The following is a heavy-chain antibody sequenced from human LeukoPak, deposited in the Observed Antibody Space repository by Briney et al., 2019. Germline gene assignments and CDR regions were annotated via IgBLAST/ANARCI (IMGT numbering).Heavy chain of an antibody. CDR2: IRYDGSNK. V-gene: IGHV3-30*02. J-gene: IGHJ4*02. CDR3: AKDASWGGSEYDY. CDR1: GFTFSSYG. Sequence: GGSLRLSCAASGFTFSSYGMHWVRQAPGKGLEWLAFIRYDGSNKYYADSVKGRFTISRDNSKNTLYLQMNSLRAEDTAVYYCAKDASWGGSEYDYWGQGTLVTVSS. D-gene: IGHD5-12*01.